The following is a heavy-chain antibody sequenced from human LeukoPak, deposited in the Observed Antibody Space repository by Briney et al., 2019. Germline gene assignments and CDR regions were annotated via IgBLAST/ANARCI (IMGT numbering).Heavy chain of an antibody. CDR3: AKAVFEVIGDLLYPDY. CDR2: ISGSGGST. Sequence: GGSLRLSCAASGFTFSSYAMSWVRQAPGKGLEWVSAISGSGGSTYYADSVKGRFTISRDISKNTLYLQMNSLRAEDTAVYYCAKAVFEVIGDLLYPDYWGQGTLVTVSS. V-gene: IGHV3-23*01. J-gene: IGHJ4*02. D-gene: IGHD3-10*01. CDR1: GFTFSSYA.